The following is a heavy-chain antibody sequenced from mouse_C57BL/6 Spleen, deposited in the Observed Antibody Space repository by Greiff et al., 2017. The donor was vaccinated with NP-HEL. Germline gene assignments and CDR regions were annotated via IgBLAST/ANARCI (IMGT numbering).Heavy chain of an antibody. V-gene: IGHV1-22*01. CDR3: ARIYYDDDGAMDY. CDR1: GYTFTDYN. Sequence: VQLQQSGPELVKPGASVKMSCKASGYTFTDYNMHWVKQSHGKSLEWIGYINPNNGGTSYNQKFKGKATLTVNKSSSTAYMELRSLTSEESAVYYCARIYYDDDGAMDYWGQGTSVTVSS. CDR2: INPNNGGT. J-gene: IGHJ4*01. D-gene: IGHD2-4*01.